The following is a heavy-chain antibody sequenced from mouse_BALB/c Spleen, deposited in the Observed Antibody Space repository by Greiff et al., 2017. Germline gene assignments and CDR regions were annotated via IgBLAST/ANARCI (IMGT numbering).Heavy chain of an antibody. CDR1: GFTFSSYA. CDR2: ISSGAST. CDR3: ARRAIDGETDDFDY. V-gene: IGHV5-6-5*01. J-gene: IGHJ2*01. Sequence: EVQLVESGGGLVKPGGSLKLSCAASGFTFSSYAMSWVRQTPEKRLEWVASISSGASTYYPDSVKGGFAIFSDNGRNILTLLMSRMRSEDAAMCYCARRAIDGETDDFDYWGQGTTLTVSS. D-gene: IGHD2-13*01.